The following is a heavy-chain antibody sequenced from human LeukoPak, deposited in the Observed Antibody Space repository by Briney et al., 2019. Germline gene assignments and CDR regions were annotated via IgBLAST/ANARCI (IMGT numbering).Heavy chain of an antibody. D-gene: IGHD3-3*01. V-gene: IGHV3-21*01. CDR2: ISSSSSYI. CDR1: GFTFSNYG. CDR3: AGGNYYYYAMDV. J-gene: IGHJ6*02. Sequence: GGSLRLSCAASGFTFSNYGMNWVRQAPGKGLEWVSSISSSSSYIYYADSVKGRFTISRDNAKNSLYPQMNSLRAEDTAVYYCAGGNYYYYAMDVWGQGTTVTVSS.